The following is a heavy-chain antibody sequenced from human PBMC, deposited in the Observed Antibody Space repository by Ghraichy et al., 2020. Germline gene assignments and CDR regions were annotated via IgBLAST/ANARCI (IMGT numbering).Heavy chain of an antibody. V-gene: IGHV4-59*12. Sequence: SETLSLTCTVSGGSISSYYWTWIRQPPGKGLEWIGDIHYSGSTSYNPSLKSRVTISIDMSKNQFSLKLTSVTAADTAVYYCAGDENNNGWSYYWGQGTVVTVSS. J-gene: IGHJ4*02. CDR1: GGSISSYY. CDR2: IHYSGST. D-gene: IGHD6-19*01. CDR3: AGDENNNGWSYY.